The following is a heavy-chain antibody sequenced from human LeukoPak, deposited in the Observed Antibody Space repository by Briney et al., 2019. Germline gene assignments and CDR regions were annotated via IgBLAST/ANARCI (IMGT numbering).Heavy chain of an antibody. CDR3: AKDIGYNWNVGFDH. CDR1: GFTFSSYG. V-gene: IGHV3-30*02. CDR2: IRYDGSNK. D-gene: IGHD1-20*01. J-gene: IGHJ5*02. Sequence: GGSLRLSCAASGFTFSSYGMHWVRQAPGKGLEWVAFIRYDGSNKYYADSVKGRFTISRDNSKNTLHLQMNSLRAEHTAVYYCAKDIGYNWNVGFDHWGQGTLVTVSS.